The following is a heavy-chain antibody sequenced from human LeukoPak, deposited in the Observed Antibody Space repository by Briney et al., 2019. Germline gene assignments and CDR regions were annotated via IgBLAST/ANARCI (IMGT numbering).Heavy chain of an antibody. J-gene: IGHJ3*02. Sequence: SETLSLTCTVSGGSISSYYWSWIRQPPGKGLEWIGYIYYRGSTNYNPSLKSRVTISVDTSKNQFSLKLSSVTAADTAVYYCARGEGPSDAFDIWGQGTMVTVSS. CDR1: GGSISSYY. CDR3: ARGEGPSDAFDI. CDR2: IYYRGST. V-gene: IGHV4-59*01.